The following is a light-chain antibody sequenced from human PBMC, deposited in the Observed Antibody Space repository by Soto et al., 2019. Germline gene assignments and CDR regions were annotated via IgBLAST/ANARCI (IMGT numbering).Light chain of an antibody. J-gene: IGKJ4*01. CDR2: GAS. CDR3: QLYDNWPHS. CDR1: QSVSNN. V-gene: IGKV3-15*01. Sequence: SQSPDTMSLSPGERATLSCRTSQSVSNNYLAWYQQRPGQAPRLLICGASTRATGIPVRVSGGGSETEFTLTISSLQSEDFAVYYCQLYDNWPHSFGGGGNVDNK.